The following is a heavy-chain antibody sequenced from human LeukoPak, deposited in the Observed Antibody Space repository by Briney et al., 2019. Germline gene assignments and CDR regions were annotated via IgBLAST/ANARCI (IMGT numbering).Heavy chain of an antibody. V-gene: IGHV3-23*01. CDR2: LSDSGSTT. Sequence: PGGSLRLSCAASGFTFSSYAMSWVRQAPGKGLEWVSGLSDSGSTTYYADSGKGRFTISRDNSKNTLYLQMNSLRAEDTAIYYCARDRLGDGYIREFDSWGQGTLVTVSS. J-gene: IGHJ4*02. D-gene: IGHD5-24*01. CDR1: GFTFSSYA. CDR3: ARDRLGDGYIREFDS.